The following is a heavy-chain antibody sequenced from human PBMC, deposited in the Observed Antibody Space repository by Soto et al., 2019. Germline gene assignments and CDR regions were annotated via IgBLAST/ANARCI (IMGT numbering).Heavy chain of an antibody. Sequence: QVQLVESGGGVVQPGRSLRLSCAASGFTFSSYGMHWVRQAPGKGLEWVAVISYDGSNKYYADSVKGRFTISRDNSKNTLYLQMNSLRAEDTAVCYCAKVGSDGYSSSWYGGNFDYWGQGTLVTVSS. V-gene: IGHV3-30*18. CDR3: AKVGSDGYSSSWYGGNFDY. CDR2: ISYDGSNK. J-gene: IGHJ4*02. CDR1: GFTFSSYG. D-gene: IGHD6-13*01.